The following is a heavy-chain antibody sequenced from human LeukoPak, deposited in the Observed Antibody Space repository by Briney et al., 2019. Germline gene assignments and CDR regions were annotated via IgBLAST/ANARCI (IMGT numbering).Heavy chain of an antibody. CDR3: ARDNCSSTSCNDYYYYYYMDV. V-gene: IGHV4-39*07. D-gene: IGHD2-2*01. J-gene: IGHJ6*03. CDR1: GGSISSSSYY. CDR2: IYYSGST. Sequence: SETLSLTCTVSGGSISSSSYYWGWIRQPPGKGLEWIGSIYYSGSTYYNPSLKSRVTISVDTSKNQFSLKLSSVTAADTAVYYCARDNCSSTSCNDYYYYYYMDVWGKGTTVTVSS.